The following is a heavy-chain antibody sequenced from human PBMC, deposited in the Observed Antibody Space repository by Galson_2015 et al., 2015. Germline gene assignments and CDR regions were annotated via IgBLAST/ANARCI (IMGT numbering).Heavy chain of an antibody. J-gene: IGHJ4*02. CDR1: EFTFSSYY. Sequence: SLRLSCAASEFTFSSYYMSWVRQAPGKGLEWVSSISSTTTYIYYADSVKGRFTIPRDNAKNSLYLQMNGLGAEDTAVYYCARQILDYDFWSGYYPTNFDYWGQGTLVTVSS. CDR3: ARQILDYDFWSGYYPTNFDY. V-gene: IGHV3-21*01. D-gene: IGHD3-3*01. CDR2: ISSTTTYI.